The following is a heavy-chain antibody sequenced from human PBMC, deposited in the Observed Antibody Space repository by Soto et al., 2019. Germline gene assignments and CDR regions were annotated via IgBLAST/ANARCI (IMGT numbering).Heavy chain of an antibody. D-gene: IGHD2-21*01. J-gene: IGHJ4*02. CDR3: VRDCLDCGSGYSDV. Sequence: LSLTCTVSGGSIISSNWWTLVRHAPGKGLEWVAVISYDGSNKYYADSVKGRFTISRDNSKNTLYLQMNSLRVEDTAVYYCVRDCLDCGSGYSDVWGQGALVTVSS. CDR2: ISYDGSNK. V-gene: IGHV3-30*03. CDR1: GGSIISSN.